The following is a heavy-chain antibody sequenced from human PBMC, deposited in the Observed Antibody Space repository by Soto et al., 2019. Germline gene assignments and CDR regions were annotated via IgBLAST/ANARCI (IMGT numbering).Heavy chain of an antibody. V-gene: IGHV1-18*01. J-gene: IGHJ4*02. D-gene: IGHD1-26*01. Sequence: QVQLVQSGAEVKKPGASVKVSCMASGYTFTSYGISWVRQAPGQGLEWMGWISAYNGNTNYAQKLQGRVTMTTDTSTSTAYMELRSLRSDDTAVYYCARDVRIVGAISIGEYYFDYWGQGTLVTVSS. CDR1: GYTFTSYG. CDR3: ARDVRIVGAISIGEYYFDY. CDR2: ISAYNGNT.